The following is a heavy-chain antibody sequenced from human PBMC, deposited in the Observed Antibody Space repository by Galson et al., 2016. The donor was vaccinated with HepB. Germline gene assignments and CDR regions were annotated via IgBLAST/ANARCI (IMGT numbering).Heavy chain of an antibody. CDR2: ISSSGAYI. CDR1: GFTFSTYS. D-gene: IGHD3-3*01. J-gene: IGHJ4*02. CDR3: ARGPSRVFWSGYFH. V-gene: IGHV3-21*01. Sequence: SLRLSCAASGFTFSTYSMNWVRQAPGKGLGWVSSISSSGAYIYYADSLKGRFTISRDNANSSLYLQMNSLRAEDTAIYYCARGPSRVFWSGYFHWGQGTLVTVSS.